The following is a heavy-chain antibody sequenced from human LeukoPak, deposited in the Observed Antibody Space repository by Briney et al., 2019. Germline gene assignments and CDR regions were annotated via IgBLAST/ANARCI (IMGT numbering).Heavy chain of an antibody. J-gene: IGHJ4*02. CDR3: ATSGGTY. V-gene: IGHV3-15*01. CDR2: VKSKTDGGTT. D-gene: IGHD3-10*01. CDR1: GFAFSDAW. Sequence: GGSLRLSCAASGFAFSDAWMNWVRQAPGKGLEWDGHVKSKTDGGTTDYAAPVKGRFTISRDDSRNTLYLQMDSLKTEDTAVYYCATSGGTYWGQGALVTVSS.